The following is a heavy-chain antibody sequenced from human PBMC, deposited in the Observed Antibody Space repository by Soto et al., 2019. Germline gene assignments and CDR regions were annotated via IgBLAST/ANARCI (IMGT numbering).Heavy chain of an antibody. CDR1: GFTFSDHY. Sequence: LRLSCAASGFTFSDHYMTWIRQAPGKGLEWISYINPTGSYTHYADSVKGRFSISRDNAENSLYLQMNSLRPEDTALYYCARGHHSMDVWGQGATVTVSS. CDR2: INPTGSYT. V-gene: IGHV3-11*06. CDR3: ARGHHSMDV. J-gene: IGHJ6*02.